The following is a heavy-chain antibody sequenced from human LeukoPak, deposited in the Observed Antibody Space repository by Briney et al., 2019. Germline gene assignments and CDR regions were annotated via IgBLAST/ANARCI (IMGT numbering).Heavy chain of an antibody. CDR2: IYPRDSDT. CDR3: ARRQYSGYDFDF. V-gene: IGHV5-51*01. Sequence: GESLKISCKGSGYSFASYWIAWVRQMPGKGLEWMGIIYPRDSDTRYSPSFQGQVTVSADKSISTAYLQWNTLEASDTAMYYCARRQYSGYDFDFWGQGTLVTVSS. D-gene: IGHD5-12*01. CDR1: GYSFASYW. J-gene: IGHJ4*02.